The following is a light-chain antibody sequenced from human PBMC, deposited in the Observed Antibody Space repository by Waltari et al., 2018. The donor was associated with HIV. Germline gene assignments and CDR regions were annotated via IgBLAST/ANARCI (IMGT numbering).Light chain of an antibody. CDR2: EDT. CDR3: QSYDTTNHLI. CDR1: SGPIASNS. J-gene: IGLJ2*01. Sequence: FMLTQPHSMSASPGTTVTISCPRSSGPIASNSAQWYQQRPGGAPTTVVFEDTQRPSGVPERFSGSIDSSSNSASLTISGLKTEDEADYYCQSYDTTNHLIFGGGTKVTVL. V-gene: IGLV6-57*04.